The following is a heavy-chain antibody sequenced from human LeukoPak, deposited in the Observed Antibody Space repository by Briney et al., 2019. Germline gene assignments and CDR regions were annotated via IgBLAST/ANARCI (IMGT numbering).Heavy chain of an antibody. Sequence: GESLQISCQGSGSSFTSYWIGWVRQLPGKGLEWMGIIYPGDSDTRYSPSFQGQVTISADKSISTAYLQWSSLKASDTAMYYCARHSSGWYGSWFDPWGQGTLVTVSS. CDR3: ARHSSGWYGSWFDP. J-gene: IGHJ5*02. D-gene: IGHD6-19*01. CDR2: IYPGDSDT. V-gene: IGHV5-51*01. CDR1: GSSFTSYW.